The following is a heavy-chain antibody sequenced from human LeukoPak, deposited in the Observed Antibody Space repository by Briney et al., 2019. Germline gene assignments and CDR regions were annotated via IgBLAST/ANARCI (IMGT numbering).Heavy chain of an antibody. V-gene: IGHV3-23*01. CDR1: GSSFNTYG. J-gene: IGHJ4*02. D-gene: IGHD1-26*01. Sequence: GGSLRLSCAASGSSFNTYGMSWVRQAPGKGLEWVSAISGSGGTTYYTDSVKGRFTISRDNSKNTLYLQMNSLRMEDTAVYYCAKSHIVGPTGAFDYWGQGTLVTVSS. CDR2: ISGSGGTT. CDR3: AKSHIVGPTGAFDY.